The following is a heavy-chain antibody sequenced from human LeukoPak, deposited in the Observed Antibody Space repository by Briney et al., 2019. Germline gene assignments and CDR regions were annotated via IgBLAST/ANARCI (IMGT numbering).Heavy chain of an antibody. D-gene: IGHD3-9*01. V-gene: IGHV4-39*01. J-gene: IGHJ6*03. CDR1: GGSISSSSYC. CDR3: ARGRFLHYDILTRGYYYYYMDV. CDR2: IYYSGST. Sequence: PSETLSLTCTVSGGSISSSSYCWSWIRQPPGKEQKWIRSIYYSGSTYYNPSLKSRVTISVDTSKNQFALKLSSVTAADTAVYYCARGRFLHYDILTRGYYYYYMDVWGKGTTVTVSS.